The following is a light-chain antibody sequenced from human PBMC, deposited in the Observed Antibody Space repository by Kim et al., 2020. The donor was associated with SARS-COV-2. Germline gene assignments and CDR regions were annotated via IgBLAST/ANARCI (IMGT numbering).Light chain of an antibody. CDR2: GAS. Sequence: GSPGERATLSCRASQSVSRNLAWYQQKPGKAPRLLFYGASTRATGIPAMFSGSGSGTEFTLTISSLQSEDFAVYYCKQYNNWTPCFGGGTKVDIK. J-gene: IGKJ4*01. CDR3: KQYNNWTPC. CDR1: QSVSRN. V-gene: IGKV3-15*01.